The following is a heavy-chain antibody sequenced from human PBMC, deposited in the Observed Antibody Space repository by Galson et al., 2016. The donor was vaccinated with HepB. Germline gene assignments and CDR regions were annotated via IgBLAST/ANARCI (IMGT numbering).Heavy chain of an antibody. V-gene: IGHV4-34*01. Sequence: SETLSLTCAVYGGSFRGFYWSWIRQPPGKGLEWIGEINHSGSTNYNPSLKSRVTISLDTSKKQFSLKLSSVTAADPAVYYCARSTLWGNSREALAYWGQGALVTVSS. J-gene: IGHJ4*02. CDR3: ARSTLWGNSREALAY. CDR2: INHSGST. CDR1: GGSFRGFY. D-gene: IGHD3-16*02.